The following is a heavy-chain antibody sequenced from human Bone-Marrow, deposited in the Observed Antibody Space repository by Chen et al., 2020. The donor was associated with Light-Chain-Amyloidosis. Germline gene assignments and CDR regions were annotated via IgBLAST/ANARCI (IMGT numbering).Heavy chain of an antibody. CDR2: IYPSDFDT. V-gene: IGHV5-51*01. Sequence: EVQLVQSGAEVKKPGESLKISCKGSGYSFTSSWIAWVRQVPGRGLEWVGIIYPSDFDTRYSPSFQGQVTISADRSINTAYLQWSSLKASDTAMYYCAGVKEGTMIILNWGQGTLVTVSS. J-gene: IGHJ4*02. CDR3: AGVKEGTMIILN. CDR1: GYSFTSSW. D-gene: IGHD3-22*01.